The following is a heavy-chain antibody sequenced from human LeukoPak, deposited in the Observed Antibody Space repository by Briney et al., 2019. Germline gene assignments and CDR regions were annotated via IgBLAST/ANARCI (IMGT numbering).Heavy chain of an antibody. CDR2: INHSGST. Sequence: NTSETLSLACAVYGGSFSGYYWSWIRQPPGKGLEWIGEINHSGSTNYNPSLKSRVTISVDTSKNQFSLKLSSVTAADTAVYYCAEGPRGRYFDYWGQGTLVTVSS. V-gene: IGHV4-34*01. J-gene: IGHJ4*02. CDR3: AEGPRGRYFDY. D-gene: IGHD3-10*01. CDR1: GGSFSGYY.